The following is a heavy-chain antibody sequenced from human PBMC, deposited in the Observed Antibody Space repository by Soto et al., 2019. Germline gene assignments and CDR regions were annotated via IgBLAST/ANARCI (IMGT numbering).Heavy chain of an antibody. CDR2: IYYSGNT. V-gene: IGHV4-39*01. Sequence: SETLSLTCTVSGGSISSSSYYWGWIRQPPGKGLEWIGSIYYSGNTYYNPSLKSRVTISVDTSKNQFSLKLSSVTAADTAVYYCARGRQYGSGSYYDYYYGMDVWGQGTTVTVSS. D-gene: IGHD3-10*01. CDR3: ARGRQYGSGSYYDYYYGMDV. CDR1: GGSISSSSYY. J-gene: IGHJ6*02.